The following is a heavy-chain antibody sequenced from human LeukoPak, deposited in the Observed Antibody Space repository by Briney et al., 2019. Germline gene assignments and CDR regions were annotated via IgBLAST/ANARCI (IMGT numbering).Heavy chain of an antibody. J-gene: IGHJ4*02. CDR1: GYAFTGYY. V-gene: IGHV1-2*02. D-gene: IGHD2-2*01. CDR3: ARANFLYCSSSTCLFDY. CDR2: MNLKSGGA. Sequence: ASVKVSCKASGYAFTGYYMHWVRQAPGQGLECMGWMNLKSGGANYAQKFQGRVTMTRDTSITTAYMELSRLRSDDTAVYYCARANFLYCSSSTCLFDYWGQGTLVTVSS.